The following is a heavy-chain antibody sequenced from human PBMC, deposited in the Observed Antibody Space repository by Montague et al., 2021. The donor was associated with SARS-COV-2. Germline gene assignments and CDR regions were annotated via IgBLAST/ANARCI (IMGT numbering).Heavy chain of an antibody. Sequence: SETLSLTCTVSGGSISSYYWSWIRQPPGKGLEWIGYIYYSGSTNYNPSLKSRVTISVDTSKNQFSLKLGSVTAADTAVYYCARRTDYGYDVDYWGQGTLVTVSS. J-gene: IGHJ4*02. D-gene: IGHD4-17*01. CDR2: IYYSGST. CDR1: GGSISSYY. V-gene: IGHV4-59*13. CDR3: ARRTDYGYDVDY.